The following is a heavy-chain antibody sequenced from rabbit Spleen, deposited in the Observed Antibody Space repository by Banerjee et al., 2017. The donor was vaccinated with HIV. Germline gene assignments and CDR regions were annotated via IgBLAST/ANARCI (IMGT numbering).Heavy chain of an antibody. CDR1: GVSFSDKDV. V-gene: IGHV1S45*01. CDR2: INAVTGKA. CDR3: ARNANGGWDL. D-gene: IGHD4-1*01. J-gene: IGHJ4*01. Sequence: EQLEESGGGLVKPEGSLTLTCKASGVSFSDKDVMCWVRQAPGKGLEWIACINAVTGKAVYASWAKGRFTFSKTSSTTVTLQMTSLTAADTATYFCARNANGGWDLWGPGTLVTVS.